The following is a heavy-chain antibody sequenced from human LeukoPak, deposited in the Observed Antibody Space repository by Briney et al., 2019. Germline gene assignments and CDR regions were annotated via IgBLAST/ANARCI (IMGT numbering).Heavy chain of an antibody. Sequence: SETLSLTCAVYGGSFSGYYWSWIRQPPGKGLEWIGEINHSGSTNYNPSLKSRVTISVDTSKNQLSLKLNSVTATDTAVYYCARHYGPWGQGTLVTVSS. J-gene: IGHJ4*02. V-gene: IGHV4-34*01. CDR2: INHSGST. CDR3: ARHYGP. CDR1: GGSFSGYY. D-gene: IGHD3-16*01.